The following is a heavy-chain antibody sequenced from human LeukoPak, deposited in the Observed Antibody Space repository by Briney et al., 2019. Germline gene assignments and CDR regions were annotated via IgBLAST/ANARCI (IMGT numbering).Heavy chain of an antibody. D-gene: IGHD5-12*01. Sequence: GGSLRLSCAASGFTFSSYSMNWVRQAPGKGLEWVSFISSRSSTIYYADSVKGRFTISRDNAKNSLYLQVNSLRAEDTAVYYCARVSATFLGNSGYDYSGGDYWGQGTLVIVSS. CDR3: ARVSATFLGNSGYDYSGGDY. CDR1: GFTFSSYS. J-gene: IGHJ4*02. CDR2: ISSRSSTI. V-gene: IGHV3-48*01.